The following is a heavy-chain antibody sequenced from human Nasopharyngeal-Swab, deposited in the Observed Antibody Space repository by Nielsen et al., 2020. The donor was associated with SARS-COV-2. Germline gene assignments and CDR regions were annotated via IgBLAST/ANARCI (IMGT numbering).Heavy chain of an antibody. CDR2: ISYSGST. Sequence: SETLSLTCTVSGASISSGGFSWNWIRQLPGKRLEWIGYISYSGSTFYNPSLKSRVSISLDTSKNQFSLKVSSVTAADTAVYYCARDLTAVTDAFNIWGRGTKVIVSS. CDR1: GASISSGGFS. CDR3: ARDLTAVTDAFNI. V-gene: IGHV4-30-4*07. D-gene: IGHD4-17*01. J-gene: IGHJ3*02.